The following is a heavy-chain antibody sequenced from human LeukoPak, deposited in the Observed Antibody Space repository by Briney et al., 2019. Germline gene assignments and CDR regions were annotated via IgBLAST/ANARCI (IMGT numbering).Heavy chain of an antibody. CDR2: ISYDGSNK. D-gene: IGHD3-16*01. Sequence: QPGRSLRLSCAASGFTFSSYAMHWVRQAPGKGLEWVAVISYDGSNKYYADSVKGRFTISRDNSKNTLYLQMNSLRAEDTAVYSCASVSTASGGGYFDYWGQGTLVTVSS. CDR1: GFTFSSYA. V-gene: IGHV3-30-3*01. CDR3: ASVSTASGGGYFDY. J-gene: IGHJ4*02.